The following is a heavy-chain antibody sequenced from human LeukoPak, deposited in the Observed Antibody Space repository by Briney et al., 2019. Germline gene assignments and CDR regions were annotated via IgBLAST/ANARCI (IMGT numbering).Heavy chain of an antibody. Sequence: PSETLSLTCTVSGGSISSSNHYWGWIRQPPGKGLEWIGSIYYSGSTYYNPSLKSRVTISVDTSKNQFSLKLSSVTAADTAVYYCARVSVASPVVDYWGQGTLVTVSS. D-gene: IGHD4-23*01. V-gene: IGHV4-39*01. CDR1: GGSISSSNHY. J-gene: IGHJ4*02. CDR3: ARVSVASPVVDY. CDR2: IYYSGST.